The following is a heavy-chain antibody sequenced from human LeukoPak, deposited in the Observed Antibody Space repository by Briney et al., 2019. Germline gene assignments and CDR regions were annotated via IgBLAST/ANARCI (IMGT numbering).Heavy chain of an antibody. CDR2: ISSSSSYI. CDR3: ARDHGSSFYYYYMDV. Sequence: GGSLRLSCAASGFTFSSYSMNWVRQAPGKGLEWVSSISSSSSYIYYADSVKGRFTISRDNAKNSLYLQMNSLRAEDTAVYYCARDHGSSFYYYYMDVWGKGTTVTISS. J-gene: IGHJ6*03. D-gene: IGHD6-13*01. V-gene: IGHV3-21*01. CDR1: GFTFSSYS.